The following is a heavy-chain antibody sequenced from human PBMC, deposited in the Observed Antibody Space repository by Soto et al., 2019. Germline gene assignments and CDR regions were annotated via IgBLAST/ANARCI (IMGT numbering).Heavy chain of an antibody. CDR1: GGTFMNYA. Sequence: QVQLVQSGAEVAKPGSSVKVSCKASGGTFMNYAMSWVRQGPRQGLEWMGGIIPLFGSPKYAQKFQDRVKMTADESTSTVYMEVSSLRADDTGVYYCARGQVAGNFYYYGMDVWGQGTTVTVS. J-gene: IGHJ6*02. CDR2: IIPLFGSP. D-gene: IGHD6-19*01. V-gene: IGHV1-69*01. CDR3: ARGQVAGNFYYYGMDV.